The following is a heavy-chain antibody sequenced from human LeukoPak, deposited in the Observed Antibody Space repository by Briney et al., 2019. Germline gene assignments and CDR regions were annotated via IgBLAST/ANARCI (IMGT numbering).Heavy chain of an antibody. D-gene: IGHD4-17*01. V-gene: IGHV4-34*01. J-gene: IGHJ4*02. CDR3: ARDSSYGGFDY. CDR1: GGSFSGYY. CDR2: INHSGST. Sequence: PSETLSLTCAVYGGSFSGYYWSWSRQPPGRGLEWIGEINHSGSTNYNPSLKSRVTISVDTSKNQFPLKLSSVTAADTAVYYCARDSSYGGFDYWGQGTPVTVSS.